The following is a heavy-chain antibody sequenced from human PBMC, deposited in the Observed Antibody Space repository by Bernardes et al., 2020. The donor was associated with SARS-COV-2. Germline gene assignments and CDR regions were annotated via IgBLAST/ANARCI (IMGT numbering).Heavy chain of an antibody. J-gene: IGHJ6*02. D-gene: IGHD2-8*01. CDR2: IYYSGRA. CDR1: GGSMNYYY. V-gene: IGHV4-59*08. Sequence: SETLSLTCSVSGGSMNYYYWSWIRQPPGKGLAWIGYIYYSGRANYNPSLKRRVSMSIDTSKNQFSLKVSYATAADSAIYYCARHGRICTNGVCQTYYYYALDVWGQGTTVTVSS. CDR3: ARHGRICTNGVCQTYYYYALDV.